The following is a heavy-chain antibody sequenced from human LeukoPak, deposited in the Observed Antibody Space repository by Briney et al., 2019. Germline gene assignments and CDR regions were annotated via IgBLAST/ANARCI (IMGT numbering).Heavy chain of an antibody. CDR1: GGSISSGGYY. J-gene: IGHJ2*01. V-gene: IGHV4-31*03. D-gene: IGHD5-12*01. Sequence: SETLSLTCTVPGGSISSGGYYWSWIRQHPGKGLEWIGYIYYSGSTYYTPSLKNRVTISVATSKNQFSLRLSSVTAVDTAVYYCARGGGGYSWYCDLWGRGTVVSVSS. CDR2: IYYSGST. CDR3: ARGGGGYSWYCDL.